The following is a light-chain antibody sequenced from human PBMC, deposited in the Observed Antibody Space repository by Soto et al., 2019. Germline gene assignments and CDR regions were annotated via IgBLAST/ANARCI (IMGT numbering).Light chain of an antibody. CDR2: TAS. J-gene: IGKJ4*01. CDR3: QQYFSYPLT. CDR1: QGISSY. Sequence: AIRMTQSPSSFSASTGDRVTITCRASQGISSYLAWYQVKPGKAPRLLIYTASYLESGVPSRFSGSGSGTDFTLTISSLQSEDVAVYYCQQYFSYPLTFGGGTKVEIK. V-gene: IGKV1-8*01.